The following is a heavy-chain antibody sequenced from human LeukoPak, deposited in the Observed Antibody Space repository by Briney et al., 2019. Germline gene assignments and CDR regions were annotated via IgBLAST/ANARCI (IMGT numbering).Heavy chain of an antibody. J-gene: IGHJ4*02. Sequence: SETLSLACAVYGGSFSGYYWSWIRQPPGKGLEWIGEINHSGSTNYNPSLKSRVTISVDTSKNQFSLKLSSVTAADTAVYYCARGVNIVVVTAIQGHYFDYWGQGTLVTVSS. CDR1: GGSFSGYY. CDR3: ARGVNIVVVTAIQGHYFDY. D-gene: IGHD2-21*02. V-gene: IGHV4-34*01. CDR2: INHSGST.